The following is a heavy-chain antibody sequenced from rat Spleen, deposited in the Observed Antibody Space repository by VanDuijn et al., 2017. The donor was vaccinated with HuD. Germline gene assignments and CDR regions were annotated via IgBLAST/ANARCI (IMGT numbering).Heavy chain of an antibody. CDR2: ISTGGGGI. CDR3: ASYSSSFDY. Sequence: EVQLVESGGGLVQPGRSLKLSCAASGFTFSNYDMAWVRQAPTKGLEWVASISTGGGGIYYPDSVKGRFTISRDNAKSTLYLQMNSLRSEDTATYYCASYSSSFDYWGQGVMVTVSS. CDR1: GFTFSNYD. D-gene: IGHD1-2*01. V-gene: IGHV5S23*01. J-gene: IGHJ2*01.